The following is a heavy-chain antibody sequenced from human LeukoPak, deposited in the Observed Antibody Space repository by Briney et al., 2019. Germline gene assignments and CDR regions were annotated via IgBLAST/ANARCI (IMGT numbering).Heavy chain of an antibody. D-gene: IGHD2-15*01. CDR3: ARPAALGGFDY. CDR2: INQNGSDT. V-gene: IGHV3-7*01. Sequence: GGSLRLSCVASGFIRFSFSAYWMSWVRQAPGKGLEWVANINQNGSDTYSVDSVKGRFTISRDNAKDSLYLQMNSLRVEDTAIYYCARPAALGGFDYWGQGTLVTVSS. J-gene: IGHJ4*02. CDR1: GFIRFSFSAYW.